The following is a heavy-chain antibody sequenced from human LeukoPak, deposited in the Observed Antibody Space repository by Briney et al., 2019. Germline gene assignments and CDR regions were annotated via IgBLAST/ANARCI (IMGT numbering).Heavy chain of an antibody. J-gene: IGHJ5*02. V-gene: IGHV1-18*01. D-gene: IGHD3-10*01. CDR2: ISAYNGNT. CDR3: ARSYYGSGSYSTAWFDP. Sequence: ASVKVSCKASGYTFTSYGISWVRQAPGRGLEWMGWISAYNGNTNYAQKLQGRVTMTTDTSTSTAYMELRSLRSDDTAVYYCARSYYGSGSYSTAWFDPWGQGTLVTVSS. CDR1: GYTFTSYG.